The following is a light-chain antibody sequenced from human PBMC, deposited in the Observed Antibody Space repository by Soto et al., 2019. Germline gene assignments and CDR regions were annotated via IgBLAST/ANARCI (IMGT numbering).Light chain of an antibody. CDR3: RQYGSSPSYT. V-gene: IGKV3-20*01. Sequence: EIVLTQSPGTLSLSPGERATLSCRASQSVSSSSYLAWYQQKPGQAPRLLIYAASSRATGIPDRFSGSGSATDFTLTISRLETEDFAVYYCRQYGSSPSYTFGQGTKLEIK. CDR2: AAS. CDR1: QSVSSSSY. J-gene: IGKJ2*01.